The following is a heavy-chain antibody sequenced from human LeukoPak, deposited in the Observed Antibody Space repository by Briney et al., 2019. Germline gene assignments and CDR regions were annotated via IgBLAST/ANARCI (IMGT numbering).Heavy chain of an antibody. CDR2: IYPGDSDT. CDR3: ARSRVCSSRRDDAFDI. J-gene: IGHJ3*02. D-gene: IGHD6-13*01. CDR1: GYSFPTYW. V-gene: IGHV5-51*01. Sequence: GESLKISCKGSGYSFPTYWIGWVRQMPGKGLEWMGIIYPGDSDTRYSPSFQGQVTISADKSISTAYLQWNSLKASDTAMYYCARSRVCSSRRDDAFDIWGQGTMVTVS.